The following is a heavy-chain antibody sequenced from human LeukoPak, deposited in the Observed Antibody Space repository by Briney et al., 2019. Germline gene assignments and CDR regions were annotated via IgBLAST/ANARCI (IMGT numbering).Heavy chain of an antibody. D-gene: IGHD5-18*01. CDR2: ISWNSGSI. CDR1: GSTFDDYA. J-gene: IGHJ4*02. Sequence: QSGGSLRLSCAASGSTFDDYAMHWVPQAPGKGLGWVSGISWNSGSIGYADSVKGRFTIYRDNAKNSLYLQMNSVGAEDTALYYCAKDMNNVDTAMVLDYWGQGTLVTVSS. V-gene: IGHV3-9*01. CDR3: AKDMNNVDTAMVLDY.